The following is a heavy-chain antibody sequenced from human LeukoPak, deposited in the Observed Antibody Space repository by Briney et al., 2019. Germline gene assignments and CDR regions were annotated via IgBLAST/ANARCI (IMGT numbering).Heavy chain of an antibody. J-gene: IGHJ4*02. CDR3: ARDSVWVAAGDFDY. Sequence: GGSLRLSCAASGFTFSSYAMHWVRQAPGKGLEWVAVISYDGSNKYYADSVKGRFTISRDSSKNTLYLQMNSLRAEDTAVYYCARDSVWVAAGDFDYWGQGTLVTVSS. D-gene: IGHD6-13*01. CDR1: GFTFSSYA. CDR2: ISYDGSNK. V-gene: IGHV3-30-3*01.